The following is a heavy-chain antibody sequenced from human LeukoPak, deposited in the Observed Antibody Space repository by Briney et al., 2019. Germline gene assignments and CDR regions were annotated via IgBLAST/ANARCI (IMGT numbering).Heavy chain of an antibody. V-gene: IGHV3-30-3*01. D-gene: IGHD5-12*01. CDR1: GFTFSSYA. CDR2: ISYDGSNK. Sequence: GGSLRLSCAASGFTFSSYAMHWVRQAPGKGLEWVAVISYDGSNKYYADSVKGRFTISRDNSKNTLYLQMNSLRAEDTAVYYCARDYEVDYYYGMDVWGQGTTVTVSS. CDR3: ARDYEVDYYYGMDV. J-gene: IGHJ6*02.